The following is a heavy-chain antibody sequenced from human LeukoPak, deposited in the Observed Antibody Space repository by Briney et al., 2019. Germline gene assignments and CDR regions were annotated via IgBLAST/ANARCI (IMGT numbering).Heavy chain of an antibody. CDR3: AKDGHYYDSSGYYPGYFQH. V-gene: IGHV3-33*06. J-gene: IGHJ1*01. CDR1: GFTFSSYG. Sequence: GGSLRLSCAASGFTFSSYGMHWVRQAPGKGLEWVAVIWYDGSNKYYADSVKGRFTISRDNSKNTLYLQMNGLRAEDTAVYYCAKDGHYYDSSGYYPGYFQHWGQGTLVTVSS. CDR2: IWYDGSNK. D-gene: IGHD3-22*01.